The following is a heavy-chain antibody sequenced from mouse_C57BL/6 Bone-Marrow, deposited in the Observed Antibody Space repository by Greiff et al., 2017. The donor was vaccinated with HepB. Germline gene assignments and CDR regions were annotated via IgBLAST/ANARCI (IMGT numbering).Heavy chain of an antibody. CDR2: IHPNSGST. J-gene: IGHJ4*01. CDR1: GYTFTSYW. V-gene: IGHV1-64*01. Sequence: QVQLQQPGAELVKPGASVKLSCKASGYTFTSYWMHWVKQRPGQGLEWIGMIHPNSGSTNYNEKFKSKATLTVDKSSSTAYMQLSSLTSEDSAVYYCARRGWDAGYAMDYWGQGTSVTVSS. D-gene: IGHD4-1*01. CDR3: ARRGWDAGYAMDY.